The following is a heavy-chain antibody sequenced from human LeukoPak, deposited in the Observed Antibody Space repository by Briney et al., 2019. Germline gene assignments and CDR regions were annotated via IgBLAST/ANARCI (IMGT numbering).Heavy chain of an antibody. J-gene: IGHJ4*02. D-gene: IGHD2-2*01. Sequence: GGSLTLSCAASGFTFRSYAMSWVRQAPGKGLEWVSAISGSGISTYYADSVTGRFTISRDNSKHPLYLQMNSLRAEDTAVYYCASHDEYCISTSCYGIYFEYWGQGTLVTVSS. CDR2: ISGSGIST. CDR3: ASHDEYCISTSCYGIYFEY. CDR1: GFTFRSYA. V-gene: IGHV3-23*01.